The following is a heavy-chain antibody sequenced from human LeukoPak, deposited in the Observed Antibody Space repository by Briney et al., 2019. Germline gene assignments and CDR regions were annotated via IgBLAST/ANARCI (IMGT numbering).Heavy chain of an antibody. V-gene: IGHV3-66*01. CDR3: ARDEGYSYGDYYYYYGMDV. D-gene: IGHD5-18*01. CDR2: TYSGGST. J-gene: IGHJ6*02. Sequence: GGSLRLSCAASGFTVSNNYMNWVRQAPGKGLEWVSLTYSGGSTYYADSVKGRFTISRDNSKNTLYLQMNSLRAEDTAVYFCARDEGYSYGDYYYYYGMDVWGQGTTVTVSS. CDR1: GFTVSNNY.